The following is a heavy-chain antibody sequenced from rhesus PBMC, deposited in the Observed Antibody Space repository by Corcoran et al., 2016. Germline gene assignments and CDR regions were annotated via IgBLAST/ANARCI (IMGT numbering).Heavy chain of an antibody. CDR3: ARKFGGYSFDY. Sequence: EVQLVESGGGLVQPGGSLRLSCAASGFTFSSYGMLWVRQAPGKGLEWVAVISYDGSKKYSADSVKDRFTISRDNSKNMLYLQMNNLKVEDAAVYYCARKFGGYSFDYWGQGVLVTVSS. D-gene: IGHD5-24*01. J-gene: IGHJ4*01. V-gene: IGHV3-54*02. CDR1: GFTFSSYG. CDR2: ISYDGSKK.